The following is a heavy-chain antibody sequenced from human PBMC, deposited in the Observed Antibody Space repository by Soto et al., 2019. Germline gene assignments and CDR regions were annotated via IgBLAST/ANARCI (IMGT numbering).Heavy chain of an antibody. Sequence: LSLTCAFSGVSISSGGYSWSWIRQPPGKGLEWIGYIYHSGSTYYNPSLKSRVTISVDRSKNQFSLKLSSVTAADTAVYYCARVPDRWGQGTLVT. J-gene: IGHJ5*02. D-gene: IGHD2-2*01. CDR3: ARVPDR. CDR2: IYHSGST. CDR1: GVSISSGGYS. V-gene: IGHV4-30-2*01.